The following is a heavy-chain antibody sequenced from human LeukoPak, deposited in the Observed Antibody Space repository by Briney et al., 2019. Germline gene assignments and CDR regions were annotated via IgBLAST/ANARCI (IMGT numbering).Heavy chain of an antibody. CDR1: GFTFSTYN. D-gene: IGHD3-3*01. Sequence: PTGGSLRLSCAASGFTFSTYNMNWVRQAPGKGLEWVSYISSSSSATHYADSVKGRFTISRDNAKNSLYLQMNSLRAEDTAVYYCVRDQVRSVLRFLEWLPDYYMDVWGKGTTVTVSS. CDR2: ISSSSSAT. CDR3: VRDQVRSVLRFLEWLPDYYMDV. J-gene: IGHJ6*03. V-gene: IGHV3-48*01.